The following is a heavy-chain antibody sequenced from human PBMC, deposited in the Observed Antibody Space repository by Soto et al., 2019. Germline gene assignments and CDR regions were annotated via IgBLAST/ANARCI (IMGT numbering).Heavy chain of an antibody. Sequence: PGGSLRLSCAASGFTFSSYAMSWVRQAPGKGLEWVSAISGSGGSTSYADSVRAGFPISRDNSKTPLFLKRNSLRAGDPAVYYCAKKMGSTDAFDIWGKGKMFPVSS. D-gene: IGHD3-10*01. V-gene: IGHV3-23*01. J-gene: IGHJ3*02. CDR1: GFTFSSYA. CDR3: AKKMGSTDAFDI. CDR2: ISGSGGST.